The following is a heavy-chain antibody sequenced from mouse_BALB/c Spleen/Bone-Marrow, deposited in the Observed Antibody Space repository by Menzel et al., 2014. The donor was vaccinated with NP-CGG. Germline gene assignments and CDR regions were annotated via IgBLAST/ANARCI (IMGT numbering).Heavy chain of an antibody. Sequence: EVMLVESGGGLVQPGGSLKLSCAASGFTFSSYTMSWVRQTPEKRLEWVAYIGNGGVTTYYPDTVKGRFTISRDNAKNTLYLQMSSPKSEDTAMYYCARPYYGNYGYFDYWGQGTTLTVSS. CDR1: GFTFSSYT. D-gene: IGHD2-10*01. J-gene: IGHJ2*01. CDR2: IGNGGVTT. CDR3: ARPYYGNYGYFDY. V-gene: IGHV5-12-2*01.